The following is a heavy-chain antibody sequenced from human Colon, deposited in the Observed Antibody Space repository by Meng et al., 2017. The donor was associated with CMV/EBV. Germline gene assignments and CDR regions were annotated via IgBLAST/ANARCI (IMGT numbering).Heavy chain of an antibody. V-gene: IGHV1-18*04. J-gene: IGHJ4*02. CDR1: SESVDNHG. D-gene: IGHD1-1*01. CDR3: VRDAGNWLLDH. Sequence: VDRGQSDTELNTTVARQMVTPRSFSESVDNHGFSWVRRAPGQGLGWMGFIRDADRFTDYAQIFRSTVTMTADRSTTTAYMEVRSLEYEDTAIYYCVRDAGNWLLDHWGEGTLVTVSS. CDR2: IRDADRFT.